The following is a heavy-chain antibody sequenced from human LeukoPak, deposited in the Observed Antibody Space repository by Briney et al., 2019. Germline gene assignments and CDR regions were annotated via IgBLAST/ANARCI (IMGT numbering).Heavy chain of an antibody. CDR2: ISGSGGST. CDR3: AKDPYSGSPETGLNWFDP. CDR1: GFTFDDYG. J-gene: IGHJ5*02. Sequence: GGSLRLSCAASGFTFDDYGMSWVRQAPGKGLEWVSAISGSGGSTYYADSVKGRFTISRDNSKNTLYLQMNSLRAEDTAVYYCAKDPYSGSPETGLNWFDPWGQGTLVTVSS. V-gene: IGHV3-23*01. D-gene: IGHD1-26*01.